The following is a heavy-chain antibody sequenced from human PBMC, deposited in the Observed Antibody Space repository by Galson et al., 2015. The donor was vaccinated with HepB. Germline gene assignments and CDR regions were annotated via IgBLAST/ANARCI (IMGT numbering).Heavy chain of an antibody. Sequence: QSGAEVKKPGESLRISCEGSGYSFTSYWISWVRQMPGKGLEWMGRIDLTDSYSDSYTNYNPYFQGHVTISADRSISTAYLQWSSLKASDTALYYCAKAGGAAGPEGHYYYMDVWGKGTTVTVSS. D-gene: IGHD6-13*01. CDR2: IDLTDSYSDSYT. CDR1: GYSFTSYW. CDR3: AKAGGAAGPEGHYYYMDV. J-gene: IGHJ6*03. V-gene: IGHV5-10-1*01.